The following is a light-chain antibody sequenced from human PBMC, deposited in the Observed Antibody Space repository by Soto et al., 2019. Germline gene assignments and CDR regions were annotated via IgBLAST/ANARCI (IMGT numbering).Light chain of an antibody. V-gene: IGKV2-28*01. CDR3: VQALQSPPWT. J-gene: IGKJ1*01. CDR1: QSLLHSNGYNY. Sequence: DIVVTQSPLTLPVTPGETASISCRSSQSLLHSNGYNYLGWYLQKPGQSPQLLIYLGSNRASGVPDRFSGSGSGTDFTLKISRVEAEDVGVYYCVQALQSPPWTFGQGTKVDIK. CDR2: LGS.